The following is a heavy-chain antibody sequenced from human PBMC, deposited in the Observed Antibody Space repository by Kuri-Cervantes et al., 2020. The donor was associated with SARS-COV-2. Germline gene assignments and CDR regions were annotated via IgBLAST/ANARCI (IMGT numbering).Heavy chain of an antibody. CDR1: GGSFSGYY. CDR2: INHSGST. J-gene: IGHJ5*02. V-gene: IGHV4-34*01. CDR3: ASKLSSGWYKGFDP. D-gene: IGHD6-19*01. Sequence: SQTLSLTCAVYGGSFSGYYWSWIRQPPGKGLEWIGEINHSGSTNYNPSLKSRVTVSVDTSKNQFSLKLSSVTAADTAVYYRASKLSSGWYKGFDPWGQGTLVTVSS.